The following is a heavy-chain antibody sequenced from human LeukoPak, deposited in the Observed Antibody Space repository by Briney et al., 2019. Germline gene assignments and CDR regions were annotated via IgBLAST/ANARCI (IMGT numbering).Heavy chain of an antibody. V-gene: IGHV3-13*01. D-gene: IGHD6-13*01. CDR1: GFTFSSYD. Sequence: GGSLRLSCAASGFTFSSYDMHWVRQATGKGLEWVSAIGTAGDTYYPGSVKGRFTISRENAKNSLYLQMNSLRAEDTAVYYCARGSLYSSSWFNWFDPRGQGTLVTVSS. CDR3: ARGSLYSSSWFNWFDP. CDR2: IGTAGDT. J-gene: IGHJ5*02.